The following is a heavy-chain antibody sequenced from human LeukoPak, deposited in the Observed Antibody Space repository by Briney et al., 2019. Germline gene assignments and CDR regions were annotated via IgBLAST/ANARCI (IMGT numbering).Heavy chain of an antibody. CDR1: GYTFTDYY. V-gene: IGHV1-2*04. J-gene: IGHJ4*02. CDR2: INPNSGGT. CDR3: ARANFLYCSSTSCLFDY. D-gene: IGHD2-2*01. Sequence: ASVKDSSKASGYTFTDYYMHWVRLAPGQGRERMGWINPNSGGTNYVQKFQGWVTMTRDTSINTAYMELSRLTSDDTAVYYCARANFLYCSSTSCLFDYWGQGTLVTVSS.